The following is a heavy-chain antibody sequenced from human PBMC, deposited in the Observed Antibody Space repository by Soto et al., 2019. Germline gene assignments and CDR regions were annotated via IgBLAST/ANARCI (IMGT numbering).Heavy chain of an antibody. J-gene: IGHJ6*02. Sequence: ASVKVSCKASGYTFTSYDINWVRQATGQGLEWMGWMNPNSGNTGYAQKFQGRVTMTRNTSISTAYMELSSLRSEDTAVYYCARDPPITESDAYYYYYYGMDVWGQGTTVT. CDR1: GYTFTSYD. CDR2: MNPNSGNT. CDR3: ARDPPITESDAYYYYYYGMDV. V-gene: IGHV1-8*01. D-gene: IGHD3-10*01.